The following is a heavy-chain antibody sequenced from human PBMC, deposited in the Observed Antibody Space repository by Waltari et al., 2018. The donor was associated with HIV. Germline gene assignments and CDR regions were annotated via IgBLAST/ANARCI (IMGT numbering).Heavy chain of an antibody. D-gene: IGHD6-19*01. CDR3: AREKRLGLDGMDV. CDR1: GDTVADSY. Sequence: QLQMGQSGTEVKKPGDSVKVSCRASGDTVADSYIHWMRQAPGQGLEWMGWISPNTGGTNYPQNFQGRVTLTRDTSISTVFLELRSRRSDDSAIYYCAREKRLGLDGMDVWGPGTTVIVSS. J-gene: IGHJ6*02. V-gene: IGHV1-2*02. CDR2: ISPNTGGT.